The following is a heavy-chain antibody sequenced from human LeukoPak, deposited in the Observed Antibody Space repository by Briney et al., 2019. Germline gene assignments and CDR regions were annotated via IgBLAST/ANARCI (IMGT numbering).Heavy chain of an antibody. J-gene: IGHJ4*02. Sequence: SETLSLTCTVSGGSISSYNWSWIRQHPGEGLERVGYIYYSGSTNYNPSLKSRVTISVDTCKNQISLKQSSVTAADTAVYYCAREILTGYGWLDWGQGTLVTVSS. D-gene: IGHD3-9*01. CDR1: GGSISSYN. V-gene: IGHV4-59*01. CDR3: AREILTGYGWLD. CDR2: IYYSGST.